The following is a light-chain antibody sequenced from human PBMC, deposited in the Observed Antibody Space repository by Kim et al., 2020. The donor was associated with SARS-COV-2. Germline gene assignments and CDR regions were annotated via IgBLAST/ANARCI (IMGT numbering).Light chain of an antibody. CDR2: YAS. CDR3: HQSSFLGT. J-gene: IGKJ1*01. Sequence: SVTPKDKVTITCRASQNIGSSLHWYQQKPDQSPKLLIKYASQSFSGVPSRFSGSGSGTEFTLTINSLEAEDAATYYCHQSSFLGTFGQGTKVDIK. CDR1: QNIGSS. V-gene: IGKV6-21*01.